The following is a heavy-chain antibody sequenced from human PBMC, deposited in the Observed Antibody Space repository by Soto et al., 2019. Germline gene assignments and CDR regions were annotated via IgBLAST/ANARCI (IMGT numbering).Heavy chain of an antibody. J-gene: IGHJ3*02. CDR1: GFSLSTSGVA. Sequence: QITLKESGPTLVKPTQTLTLTCTFSGFSLSTSGVAVGWIRQPPGKALEWLALIYWDDDKRYSPSMKGRLTINRDTSKNQVVLIMTNMDPEDTATYYCAHRLTATAFDIWGQGTMVTVSS. D-gene: IGHD2-21*02. V-gene: IGHV2-5*02. CDR2: IYWDDDK. CDR3: AHRLTATAFDI.